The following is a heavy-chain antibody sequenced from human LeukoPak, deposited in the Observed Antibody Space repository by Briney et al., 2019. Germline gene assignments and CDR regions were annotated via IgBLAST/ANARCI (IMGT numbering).Heavy chain of an antibody. J-gene: IGHJ3*01. D-gene: IGHD2-15*01. CDR2: MNPNSGNT. Sequence: GASVKVSCKASGYTFTSYDINWVRQATGQGLEWMGWMNPNSGNTGYAQKFQGRVTMTRNTSISTAYMELSSLRSEDTAVYFCARHEGHCTGGNCYSNAFDVWGQGTMVTVSS. CDR1: GYTFTSYD. V-gene: IGHV1-8*01. CDR3: ARHEGHCTGGNCYSNAFDV.